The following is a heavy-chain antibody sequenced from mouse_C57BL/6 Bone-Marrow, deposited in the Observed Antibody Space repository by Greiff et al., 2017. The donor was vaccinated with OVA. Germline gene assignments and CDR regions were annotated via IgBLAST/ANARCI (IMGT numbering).Heavy chain of an antibody. CDR1: GYTFTNYW. CDR2: IYPGGGYT. J-gene: IGHJ4*01. V-gene: IGHV1-63*01. CDR3: ARWLDSSGYDYAMDY. D-gene: IGHD3-2*02. Sequence: QVQLQQSGAELVRPGPSVKMSCKASGYTFTNYWIGWAKQRPGHGLEWIGDIYPGGGYTNYNEKFKGKATLTADKSSSTAYMQFSSLTSEDSAIYYCARWLDSSGYDYAMDYWGQGTSVTVSS.